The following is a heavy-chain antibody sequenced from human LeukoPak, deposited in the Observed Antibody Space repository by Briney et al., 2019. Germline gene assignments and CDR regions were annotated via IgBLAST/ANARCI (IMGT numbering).Heavy chain of an antibody. V-gene: IGHV1-18*01. CDR3: ARVGVVVPAAWFDP. CDR2: ISANNGNT. CDR1: GYSFGIFG. J-gene: IGHJ5*02. D-gene: IGHD2-2*01. Sequence: ASVKVSCKASGYSFGIFGTSWVRQAPGQGLEWMGWISANNGNTNYAQNLQGRVTMTTDTSISTAYMELRSLRSDDTAVYYCARVGVVVPAAWFDPWGQGTLVTVSS.